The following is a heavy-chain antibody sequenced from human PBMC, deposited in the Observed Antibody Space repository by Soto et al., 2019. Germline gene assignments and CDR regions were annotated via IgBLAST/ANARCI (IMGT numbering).Heavy chain of an antibody. D-gene: IGHD3-22*01. CDR2: ISWNSGRI. Sequence: EVQLVESGGGLVQPGRSLRLSCAASGFTFDDYAMHWVRQAPGKGLEWVSTISWNSGRIGYADSVKGRFTISRDNAKNSLYLERNSLRSEDTALYYCAKGYYYDSGYYFDYWGQGSLVTVSS. CDR3: AKGYYYDSGYYFDY. CDR1: GFTFDDYA. V-gene: IGHV3-9*01. J-gene: IGHJ4*02.